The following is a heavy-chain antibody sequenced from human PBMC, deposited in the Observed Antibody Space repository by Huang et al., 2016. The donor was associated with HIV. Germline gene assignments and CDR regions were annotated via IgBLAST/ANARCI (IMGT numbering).Heavy chain of an antibody. CDR1: GFTFSNYN. CDR2: ISGSSSII. Sequence: EVQLVESGGGLVQPGGSLRLSCAASGFTFSNYNMQWVRQDPGKGLGWVAYISGSSSIIYYADSLKGRFTISRDNAKNSLYLQMNSLRDEDTAVYYCARDDFAAAGTVGAFDIWGQGTMVTVSS. D-gene: IGHD6-13*01. CDR3: ARDDFAAAGTVGAFDI. J-gene: IGHJ3*02. V-gene: IGHV3-48*02.